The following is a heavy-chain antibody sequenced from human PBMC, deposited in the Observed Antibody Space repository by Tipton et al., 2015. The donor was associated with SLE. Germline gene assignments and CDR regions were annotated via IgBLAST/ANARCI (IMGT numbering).Heavy chain of an antibody. CDR3: ARSAGYGSSWAHFDY. J-gene: IGHJ4*02. CDR1: GDSISSSSYY. CDR2: MDYSGRS. Sequence: TLSLTCSVSGDSISSSSYYWGWIRQPPGKGLEWIGSMDYSGRSYYTPSLKSRVTISVDTSKNQFSLKLSSVTAADTAVYYCARSAGYGSSWAHFDYWGQGTLVTVSS. V-gene: IGHV4-39*07. D-gene: IGHD6-13*01.